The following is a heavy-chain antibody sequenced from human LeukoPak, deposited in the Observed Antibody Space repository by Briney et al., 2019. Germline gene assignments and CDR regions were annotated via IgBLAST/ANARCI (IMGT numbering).Heavy chain of an antibody. Sequence: GGSLRLSCAASGFTFRIFGLNWVRQAPGKGPEWVSYIDARSGITYYADSVQGRSTISRDDARESVFLQMDGLRVDDTAVYYCARSPGSQNDYGGSDPFDIWGQGKMVTVS. CDR3: ARSPGSQNDYGGSDPFDI. CDR1: GFTFRIFG. CDR2: IDARSGIT. V-gene: IGHV3-48*04. J-gene: IGHJ3*02. D-gene: IGHD4-23*01.